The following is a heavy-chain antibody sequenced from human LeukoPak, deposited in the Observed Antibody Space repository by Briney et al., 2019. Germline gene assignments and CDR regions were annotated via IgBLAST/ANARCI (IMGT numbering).Heavy chain of an antibody. Sequence: GGSLRLSCAASGFTFSSYGMSWVRQAPGKGLEWVANIKQDGSEKYYVDSVKGRFTISRDNAKNSLYLQMNSLRAEDTAVYYCARANSSSWYYYYYYYMDVWGKGTTVTVSS. CDR2: IKQDGSEK. J-gene: IGHJ6*03. D-gene: IGHD6-13*01. CDR1: GFTFSSYG. CDR3: ARANSSSWYYYYYYYMDV. V-gene: IGHV3-7*01.